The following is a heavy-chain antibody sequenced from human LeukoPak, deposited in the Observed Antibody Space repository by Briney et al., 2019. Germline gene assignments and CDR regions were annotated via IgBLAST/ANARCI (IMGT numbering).Heavy chain of an antibody. V-gene: IGHV4-34*01. CDR2: INHSGST. J-gene: IGHJ6*03. Sequence: PSETLSLTCAVYGGSFSGYYWSWIRQTPGKGLEWIGEINHSGSTNYNPSLKSRVTISVDTSKNQFSLKLSSVTAADTAVYYCARVLPRSSGWYGDYYYYMDVWGKGTTVTVSS. CDR1: GGSFSGYY. D-gene: IGHD6-19*01. CDR3: ARVLPRSSGWYGDYYYYMDV.